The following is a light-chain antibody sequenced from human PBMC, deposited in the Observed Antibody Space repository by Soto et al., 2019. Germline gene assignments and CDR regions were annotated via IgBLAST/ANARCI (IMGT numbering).Light chain of an antibody. CDR3: QQYNNWPWT. CDR1: QSVSSN. Sequence: EIVLTQSPTILSVSPGERATLSCRASQSVSSNLAWYQQKPGQAPRLLIYGVYTRAPGIPARFSGSGSGTEFTLTISSLQSEDFAVYYCQQYNNWPWTFGQGTKVAIK. J-gene: IGKJ1*01. V-gene: IGKV3D-15*01. CDR2: GVY.